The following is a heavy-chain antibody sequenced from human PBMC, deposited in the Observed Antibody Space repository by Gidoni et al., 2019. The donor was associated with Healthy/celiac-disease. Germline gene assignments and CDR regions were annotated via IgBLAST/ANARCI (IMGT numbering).Heavy chain of an antibody. CDR2: ISWNSGSI. D-gene: IGHD3-3*01. J-gene: IGHJ4*02. Sequence: EVQLVESGGGWVQPGRSLRLSCASSGFTFDDYPMHWVRQAPGKGLEWVSGISWNSGSIGYADSVKGRFTISRDNAKNSLYLQMNSLRAEDTVLYYCAKESPYSNSDFWSGPYDYWGQGTLVTVSS. CDR3: AKESPYSNSDFWSGPYDY. CDR1: GFTFDDYP. V-gene: IGHV3-9*01.